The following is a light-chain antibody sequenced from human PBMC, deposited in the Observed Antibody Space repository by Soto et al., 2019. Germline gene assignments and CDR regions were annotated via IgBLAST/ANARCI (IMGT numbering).Light chain of an antibody. CDR3: CSYAGTYTWV. V-gene: IGLV2-11*01. Sequence: QSALTQPRSVSGSPGQAVTISCTGTSSDVGGYSYVSWYQQHPRRAPKLMIYDVTKRPSGVPDRFSGSKSGNTASLTISGLQAEDEADYFCCSYAGTYTWVFGGGTQLTVL. CDR1: SSDVGGYSY. J-gene: IGLJ3*02. CDR2: DVT.